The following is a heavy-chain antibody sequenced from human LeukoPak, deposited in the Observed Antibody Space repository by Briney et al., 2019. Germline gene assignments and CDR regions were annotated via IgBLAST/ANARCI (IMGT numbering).Heavy chain of an antibody. CDR1: GYTFTSYD. Sequence: ASVKVSCKASGYTFTSYDINWVRQATGQGLEWMGWMNPNSGNTGYAQKFQGRVTMTRNTSISTAYMELSSLRSEDTAVYYCARPGIVGATYYFDCWGQGTLVTVSS. D-gene: IGHD1-26*01. V-gene: IGHV1-8*01. J-gene: IGHJ4*02. CDR3: ARPGIVGATYYFDC. CDR2: MNPNSGNT.